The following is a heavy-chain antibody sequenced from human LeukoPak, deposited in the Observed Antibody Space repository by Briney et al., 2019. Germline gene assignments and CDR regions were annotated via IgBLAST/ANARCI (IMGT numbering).Heavy chain of an antibody. CDR2: IYYSGST. CDR1: GGSISSSSYY. J-gene: IGHJ2*01. Sequence: SETLSLTCTVSGGSISSSSYYWGWIRQPPGKGLEWIGSIYYSGSTYYNPSLKSRVTISVDTSKNQFSLKLSSVTAADTAVYYCARYAIVVVPAVFWYFDLWGRGTLVTVSS. V-gene: IGHV4-39*01. CDR3: ARYAIVVVPAVFWYFDL. D-gene: IGHD2-2*01.